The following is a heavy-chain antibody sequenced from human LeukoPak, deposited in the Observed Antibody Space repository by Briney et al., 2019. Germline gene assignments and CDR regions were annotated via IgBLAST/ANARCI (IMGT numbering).Heavy chain of an antibody. CDR2: MYYSGTT. D-gene: IGHD3-22*01. V-gene: IGHV4-31*03. CDR3: AKYYHVSSGYSNWLDP. Sequence: SETLSLTCTVSGGSISSSGSYWTWLRQHPGKGLGWIAYMYYSGTTYYNPSLRSRITISVDTSKNQFSLTLSSVTAADTAVYYCAKYYHVSSGYSNWLDPWGQGTLVTVSS. J-gene: IGHJ5*02. CDR1: GGSISSSGSY.